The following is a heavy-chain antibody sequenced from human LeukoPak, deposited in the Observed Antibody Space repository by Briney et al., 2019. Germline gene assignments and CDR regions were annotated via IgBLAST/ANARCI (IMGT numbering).Heavy chain of an antibody. CDR2: IDYSGNT. J-gene: IGHJ5*02. Sequence: SETLSLTCTVSGGSISSSSYYWGWIRQPPGKGLEWIGSIDYSGNTYYNPSLKSRVTISGDTSKNQFSLKLSSVTAADTAVYYCARVAYPRIAAAGMTLDPWGQGTLVTVSS. D-gene: IGHD6-13*01. V-gene: IGHV4-39*07. CDR1: GGSISSSSYY. CDR3: ARVAYPRIAAAGMTLDP.